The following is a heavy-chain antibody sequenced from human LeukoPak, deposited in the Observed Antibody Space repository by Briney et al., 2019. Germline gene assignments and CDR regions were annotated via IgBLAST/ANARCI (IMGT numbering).Heavy chain of an antibody. CDR2: ISWNGGIT. V-gene: IGHV3-20*04. Sequence: PGGPLRLSCAASGFPFVDYALSWVRQAPGKGLEWVSGISWNGGITGYADSVKGRFTISRDNAKNSLYLQINSLRVEDTALYCCARDRSGSYGAAFDIWGQGTMVTVSS. D-gene: IGHD3-16*01. J-gene: IGHJ3*02. CDR3: ARDRSGSYGAAFDI. CDR1: GFPFVDYA.